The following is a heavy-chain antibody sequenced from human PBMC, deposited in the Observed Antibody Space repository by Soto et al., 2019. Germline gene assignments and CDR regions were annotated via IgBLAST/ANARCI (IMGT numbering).Heavy chain of an antibody. D-gene: IGHD3-10*01. CDR3: ARDHGSGILDY. J-gene: IGHJ4*02. V-gene: IGHV1-18*01. Sequence: HVQLVQSGPEVKKPGASVKVSCRASGYTFTTYGVSWVRQAPGQGLEWMGWISAHTGNTKYAQKFQGRVTMTTDTSTNTAYMEMRNLNSDDTAVYYCARDHGSGILDYWGQGALVTVSS. CDR2: ISAHTGNT. CDR1: GYTFTTYG.